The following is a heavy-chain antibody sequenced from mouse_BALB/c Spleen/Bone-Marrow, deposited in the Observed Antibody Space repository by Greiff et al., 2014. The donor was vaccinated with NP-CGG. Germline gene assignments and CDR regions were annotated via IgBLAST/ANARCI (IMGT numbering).Heavy chain of an antibody. CDR2: IRNKANGYTT. V-gene: IGHV7-3*02. D-gene: IGHD2-3*01. CDR1: GISFNDYY. Sequence: DVMLVESGGGLLQSGGSLRLACATSGISFNDYYISWVRQPPGKALEWLGFIRNKANGYTTEYSASVKGRFTISRDNSQSILYLQMNTLRAEDSTTYSCARVYDGSYHYAMPIWPQCTSFTVAS. J-gene: IGHJ4*01. CDR3: ARVYDGSYHYAMPI.